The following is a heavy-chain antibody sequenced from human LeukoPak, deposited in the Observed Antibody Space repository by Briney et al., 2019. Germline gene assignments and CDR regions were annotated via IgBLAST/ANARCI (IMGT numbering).Heavy chain of an antibody. J-gene: IGHJ4*02. V-gene: IGHV4-59*11. Sequence: KPSETLSLACTVAGGSISSHYWSWIRQPPGKGLEWIGYIYYSGSTNYNPSLKSRVTISVDTSKNQFSLKLSSVTAADTAVYYCATGRPFGPYYFDYWGQGTLVTVSS. D-gene: IGHD3-16*01. CDR1: GGSISSHY. CDR3: ATGRPFGPYYFDY. CDR2: IYYSGST.